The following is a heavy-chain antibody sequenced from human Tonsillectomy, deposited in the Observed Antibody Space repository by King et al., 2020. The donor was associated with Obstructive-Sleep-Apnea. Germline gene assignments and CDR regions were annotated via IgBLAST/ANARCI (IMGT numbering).Heavy chain of an antibody. CDR2: ISDSGSII. CDR3: ARELGVIGAPYGMDV. CDR1: GFTFSDYY. D-gene: IGHD3-22*01. V-gene: IGHV3-11*01. Sequence: VQLVESGGGSVKPGGSLRLSCAASGFTFSDYYMNWIRQAPGKGLEWVSYISDSGSIIFYADSVKGRFTISRDNAKNLLYLQMNSLRADDTAVYYCARELGVIGAPYGMDVWGQGTTVTVSS. J-gene: IGHJ6*02.